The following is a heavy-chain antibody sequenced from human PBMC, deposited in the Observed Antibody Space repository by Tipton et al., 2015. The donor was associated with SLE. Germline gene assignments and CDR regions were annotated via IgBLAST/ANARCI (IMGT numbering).Heavy chain of an antibody. J-gene: IGHJ6*03. CDR2: IYDSGRT. CDR3: ARGAPREKEYYYYYMDV. Sequence: TLSLTCSVSGDSISGYYWSWIRQPPGKGLEWIGNIYDSGRTKYNPSLKSRVNISIDTSSNQFSLKLSSVTAADTAVYYCARGAPREKEYYYYYMDVWGKGTTVTVSS. CDR1: GDSISGYY. V-gene: IGHV4-59*01.